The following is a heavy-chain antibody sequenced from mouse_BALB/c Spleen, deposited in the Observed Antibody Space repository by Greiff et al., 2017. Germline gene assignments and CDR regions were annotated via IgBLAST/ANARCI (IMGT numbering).Heavy chain of an antibody. J-gene: IGHJ3*01. CDR2: IDPANGNT. Sequence: EVQLQESGAELVKPGASVKLSCTASGFNIKDNYMHWVKQRPEQGLEWIGRIDPANGNTKYDPKFQGKATITADTSSNTAYLQLSSLTSEDTAVYYCARVLYGSSFAYWGQGTLVTVSA. D-gene: IGHD1-1*01. CDR3: ARVLYGSSFAY. V-gene: IGHV14-3*02. CDR1: GFNIKDNY.